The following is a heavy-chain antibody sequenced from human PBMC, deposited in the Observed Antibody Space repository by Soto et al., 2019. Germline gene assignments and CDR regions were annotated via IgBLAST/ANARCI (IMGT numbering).Heavy chain of an antibody. J-gene: IGHJ6*02. D-gene: IGHD3-16*01. CDR1: GFTFTSSA. CDR2: IVVGSGNT. CDR3: AAPMGYDYVPVYYGMDV. Sequence: QMQLVQSGPEVKKPGTSVKVSCKASGFTFTSSAVQWVRQARGQRLEWIGWIVVGSGNTNYAQKFQERVTITRDMSTSTAYMELSSLRPEDTAVYYCAAPMGYDYVPVYYGMDVWGQGTTVTVSS. V-gene: IGHV1-58*01.